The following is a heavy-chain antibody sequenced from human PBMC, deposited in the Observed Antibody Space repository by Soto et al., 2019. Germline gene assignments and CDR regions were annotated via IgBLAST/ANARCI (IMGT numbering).Heavy chain of an antibody. D-gene: IGHD6-19*01. V-gene: IGHV4-34*01. CDR2: INHSGST. Sequence: QVQLQQWGAGLLKPSETLSLTCAVYGGSFSGYYWSWIRQPPGKGLEWIGEINHSGSTNYNPSLKSRVTISVDTSKNQFSLKLSPVTAADTAVYYCARGRGYSSGWYPWGQGTLVTVSS. J-gene: IGHJ5*02. CDR1: GGSFSGYY. CDR3: ARGRGYSSGWYP.